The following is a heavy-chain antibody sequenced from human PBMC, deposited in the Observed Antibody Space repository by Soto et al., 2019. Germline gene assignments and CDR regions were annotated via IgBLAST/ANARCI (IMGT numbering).Heavy chain of an antibody. CDR3: AGSVEQWLVPPY. Sequence: PGGSLRLSCAASGFSATTNYMSWVRQAPGKGLEWVSVIYGDQITSYADSVKGRFIISRDHSKNTVYLQMNSLRAEDTAVYYCAGSVEQWLVPPYWGQGALVTVS. CDR1: GFSATTNY. D-gene: IGHD6-19*01. CDR2: IYGDQIT. J-gene: IGHJ4*02. V-gene: IGHV3-66*01.